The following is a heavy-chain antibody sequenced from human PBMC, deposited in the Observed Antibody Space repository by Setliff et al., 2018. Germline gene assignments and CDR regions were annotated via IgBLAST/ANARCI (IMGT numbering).Heavy chain of an antibody. CDR1: GLTFSSYC. V-gene: IGHV3-21*01. CDR2: ISYGSTYI. Sequence: PGGSLRLSCAASGLTFSSYCMDWFRQAPGKGLEWVSSISYGSTYIYQSDSVRGRFTISRDDAKKSLYLQMNSLGAEDTAVYYCARSGGIGNYNWDVWGKGTTVTVS. D-gene: IGHD3-16*01. J-gene: IGHJ6*03. CDR3: ARSGGIGNYNWDV.